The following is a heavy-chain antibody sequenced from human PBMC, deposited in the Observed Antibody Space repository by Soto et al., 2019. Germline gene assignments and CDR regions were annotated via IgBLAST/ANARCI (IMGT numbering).Heavy chain of an antibody. CDR1: GFSFTGYY. V-gene: IGHV1-2*02. D-gene: IGHD6-6*01. Sequence: ASVKVSCKASGFSFTGYYIHWLRQAPGQGLEWMGWINAHSGGTEYAQKFQGRVTLTRDSSIATAYLTLTSLTSDDTALYYCAKDLTRQLAYWLDPWGQGTQVTVSS. CDR3: AKDLTRQLAYWLDP. J-gene: IGHJ5*02. CDR2: INAHSGGT.